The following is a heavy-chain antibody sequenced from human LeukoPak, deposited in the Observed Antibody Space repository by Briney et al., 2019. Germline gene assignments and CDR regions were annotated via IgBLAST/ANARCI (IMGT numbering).Heavy chain of an antibody. CDR3: ARGLSTVEGPYDY. CDR2: IIPIFGTA. Sequence: GSSVKVSCKASGGTFSSYAISWVRQAPGQGLEWMGGIIPIFGTANYAQKFQGRVAITTDESTSTAYMELSSLRSEDTAVYYCARGLSTVEGPYDYWGQGTLVTVSS. V-gene: IGHV1-69*05. CDR1: GGTFSSYA. J-gene: IGHJ4*02. D-gene: IGHD6-19*01.